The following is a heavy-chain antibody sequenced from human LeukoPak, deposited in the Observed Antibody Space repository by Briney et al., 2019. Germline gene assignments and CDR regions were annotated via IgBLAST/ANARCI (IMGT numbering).Heavy chain of an antibody. CDR3: AKSLLTTAAGTGRAFDI. CDR2: ISAGGDGT. J-gene: IGHJ3*02. V-gene: IGHV3-23*01. CDR1: TFSFSRYP. Sequence: GGSLRLSCAASTFSFSRYPMGWVRQAPGKGLEWVSGISAGGDGTYHADPVKGRFTISRDNSKNTLFLQMNNLRAEDTAKYYCAKSLLTTAAGTGRAFDIWGQGTMVTVSS. D-gene: IGHD2/OR15-2a*01.